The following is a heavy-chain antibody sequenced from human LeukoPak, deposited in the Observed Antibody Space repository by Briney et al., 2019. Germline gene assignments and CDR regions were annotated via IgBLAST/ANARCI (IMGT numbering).Heavy chain of an antibody. V-gene: IGHV4-59*12. CDR1: GGSISSYY. CDR3: ARRPTTRPRIPAYSYGYRFGSWFDP. J-gene: IGHJ5*02. Sequence: PSETLSLTCTVSGGSISSYYWSWIRQPPGKGLEYIGYIYYSGYTNYNPSLKSRVTISVDTSKNQFSLKLSSVTAADTAVYYCARRPTTRPRIPAYSYGYRFGSWFDPWGQGTLVTVSS. CDR2: IYYSGYT. D-gene: IGHD5-18*01.